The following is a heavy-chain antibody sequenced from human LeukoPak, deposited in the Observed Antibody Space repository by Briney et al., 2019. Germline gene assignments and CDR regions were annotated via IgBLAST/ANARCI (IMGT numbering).Heavy chain of an antibody. Sequence: PGGSLRLSCVASGFTFSTYSMNWVRQAPGKGLEWVSSISSSSNYIYYADSVKGRFTISRDNARNSLYLQINSLRAEDTAVYYCARDNYYDSSGYYHYYFDYWGQGTLVTVSS. CDR1: GFTFSTYS. CDR3: ARDNYYDSSGYYHYYFDY. D-gene: IGHD3-22*01. J-gene: IGHJ4*02. CDR2: ISSSSNYI. V-gene: IGHV3-21*01.